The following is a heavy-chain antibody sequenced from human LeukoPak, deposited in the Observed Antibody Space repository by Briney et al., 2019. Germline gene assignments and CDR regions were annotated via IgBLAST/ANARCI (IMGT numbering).Heavy chain of an antibody. CDR1: GFTFSDYY. D-gene: IGHD4-17*01. V-gene: IGHV3-11*04. Sequence: GGSLRLSCAASGFTFSDYYMSWIRQAPGKGLEGISYISSSGDTIFYADSVKGRFTISRDNAKNSLYLQMNSLRADDTAVYYCAGEGYGDYDGDYWGQGTLVTVSS. CDR3: AGEGYGDYDGDY. CDR2: ISSSGDTI. J-gene: IGHJ4*02.